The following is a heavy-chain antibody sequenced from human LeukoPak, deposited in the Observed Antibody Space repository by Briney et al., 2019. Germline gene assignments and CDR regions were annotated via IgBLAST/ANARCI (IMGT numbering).Heavy chain of an antibody. CDR3: ARSLRGGTQLNS. V-gene: IGHV3-20*04. CDR2: ITWNGGSI. CDR1: GFTFSSYA. Sequence: GGSLRLSCAASGFTFSSYAMHWVRQAPGKGLEWVSGITWNGGSIGYGDSVKGRFTISRDNAQNSLYLQMNSLRAEDTALYYCARSLRGGTQLNSWGQGTLVTVSS. D-gene: IGHD2-15*01. J-gene: IGHJ4*02.